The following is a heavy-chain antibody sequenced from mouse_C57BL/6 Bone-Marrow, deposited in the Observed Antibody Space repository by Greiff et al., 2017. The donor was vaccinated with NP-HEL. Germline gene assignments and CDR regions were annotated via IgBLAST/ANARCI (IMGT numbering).Heavy chain of an antibody. CDR2: ISDGGSYT. J-gene: IGHJ1*03. V-gene: IGHV5-4*01. CDR3: ARGYTTVVATTGGYFDV. Sequence: EVQLVESGGGLVKPGGSLKLSCAASGFTFSSYAMSWVRQTPEKRLEWVATISDGGSYTYYPDNVKGRFTISRDNAKNNLYLQMSHLKSEDTAMYYCARGYTTVVATTGGYFDVWGTGTTVTVSS. CDR1: GFTFSSYA. D-gene: IGHD1-1*01.